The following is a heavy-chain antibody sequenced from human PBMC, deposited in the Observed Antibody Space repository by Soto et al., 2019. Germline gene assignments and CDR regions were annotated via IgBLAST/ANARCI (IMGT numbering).Heavy chain of an antibody. V-gene: IGHV1-69*01. D-gene: IGHD3-10*01. J-gene: IGHJ4*02. CDR2: IIPIFGTA. Sequence: QVQLVQSGAEVKKPGSSVKVSCKASVGTFRSYAISWVRQAPGQGLEWMGGIIPIFGTANYAQKFQGRVTITADESTSTAYMELSSLRSEDTAVYYCARVAGGSGSYYPPYFDYWGQGTLVTGSS. CDR3: ARVAGGSGSYYPPYFDY. CDR1: VGTFRSYA.